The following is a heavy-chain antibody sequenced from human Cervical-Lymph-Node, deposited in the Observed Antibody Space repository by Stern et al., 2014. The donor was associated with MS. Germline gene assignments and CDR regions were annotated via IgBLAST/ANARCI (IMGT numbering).Heavy chain of an antibody. D-gene: IGHD4-17*01. Sequence: VQLVESGGGVVQPGRSLRLSCAASGFTFISYGMHWVRQAPGKGLEWVAVIWYDGSNKYYADSVKGRFTISRDNSKNTLYLQMNSLRAEDTAVYYCARDRTVTTWFSGMDVWGQGTTVTVSS. J-gene: IGHJ6*02. CDR1: GFTFISYG. CDR3: ARDRTVTTWFSGMDV. CDR2: IWYDGSNK. V-gene: IGHV3-33*01.